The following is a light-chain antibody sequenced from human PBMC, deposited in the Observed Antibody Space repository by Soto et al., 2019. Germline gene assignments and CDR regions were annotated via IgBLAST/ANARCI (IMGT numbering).Light chain of an antibody. J-gene: IGLJ1*01. V-gene: IGLV2-14*03. Sequence: QSVLTQPGSVSGSPGQSITISCTGTHSDIGNYNYVSWYQHLPGKAPKLMIYDVGSRPSGVSSRFSGSKSGNTASLAISGLQAEDEADYYCNSYREDHPRFYVFGTGTKVTVL. CDR2: DVG. CDR1: HSDIGNYNY. CDR3: NSYREDHPRFYV.